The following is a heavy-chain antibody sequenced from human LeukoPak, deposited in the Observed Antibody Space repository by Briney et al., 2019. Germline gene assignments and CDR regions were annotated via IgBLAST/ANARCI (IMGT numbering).Heavy chain of an antibody. CDR1: GGTFSSYA. Sequence: SVKVSCRASGGTFSSYAISWVRQAPGQGLEWMGRIIPILGIANYAQKFQGRVTITADKSTSTAYMELSSLRSEDTAVYYCASALYYYESSGYSLGYWGQGTLVTVSS. D-gene: IGHD3-22*01. V-gene: IGHV1-69*04. J-gene: IGHJ4*02. CDR3: ASALYYYESSGYSLGY. CDR2: IIPILGIA.